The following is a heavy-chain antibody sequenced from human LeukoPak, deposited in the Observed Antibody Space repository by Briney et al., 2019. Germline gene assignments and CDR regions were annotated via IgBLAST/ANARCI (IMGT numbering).Heavy chain of an antibody. J-gene: IGHJ3*02. CDR2: IIPILGIA. V-gene: IGHV1-69*04. CDR3: AKLKYHLPGEGAFEI. D-gene: IGHD3-10*01. CDR1: GGTFSSYA. Sequence: SVKVSCKASGGTFSSYAISWERRAPGQGLEWMGRIIPILGIANYAQKFQGRVTIAADKSTSTAYMELSSLRSEDTAVYYCAKLKYHLPGEGAFEIWGQGTKVTVSS.